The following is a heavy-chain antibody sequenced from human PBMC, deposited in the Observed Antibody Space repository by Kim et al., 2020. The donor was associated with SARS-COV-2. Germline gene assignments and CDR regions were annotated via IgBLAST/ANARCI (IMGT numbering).Heavy chain of an antibody. V-gene: IGHV3-23*01. J-gene: IGHJ4*02. CDR3: AKDDSGGPFYDFWSGSGFDY. D-gene: IGHD3-3*01. Sequence: RFTISRDNSKNTLYLQMNSLRAEDTAVYYCAKDDSGGPFYDFWSGSGFDYWGQGTLVTVSS.